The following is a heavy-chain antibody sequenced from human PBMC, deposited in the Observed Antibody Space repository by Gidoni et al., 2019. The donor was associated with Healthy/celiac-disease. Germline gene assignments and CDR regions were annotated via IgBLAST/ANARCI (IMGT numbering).Heavy chain of an antibody. D-gene: IGHD6-19*01. CDR3: AKDEFAGIAVAGTFGY. CDR1: GFTFSSYA. V-gene: IGHV3-23*01. CDR2: ISGSGGST. Sequence: EVQLLESGGGLVQPGGSLRLSCAASGFTFSSYAMSWVRQAPGKGLEWVSAISGSGGSTYYADSVKGRFTISRDNSKNTLYLQMNSLRAEDTAVYYCAKDEFAGIAVAGTFGYWGQGTLVTVSS. J-gene: IGHJ4*02.